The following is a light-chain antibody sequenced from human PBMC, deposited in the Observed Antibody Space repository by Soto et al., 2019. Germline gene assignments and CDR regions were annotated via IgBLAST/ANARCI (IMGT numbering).Light chain of an antibody. CDR1: QTISTL. J-gene: IGKJ2*01. V-gene: IGKV1-5*01. CDR3: QQYSHLVT. Sequence: IQMTQSPSTLSAPVGDRVTITCQANQTISTLLAWFQHKPGKAPNLLIYDASNLESGVPSRFSGSGSGTEFTLTISSLQSDDSATYFCQQYSHLVTFGQGTKLEIK. CDR2: DAS.